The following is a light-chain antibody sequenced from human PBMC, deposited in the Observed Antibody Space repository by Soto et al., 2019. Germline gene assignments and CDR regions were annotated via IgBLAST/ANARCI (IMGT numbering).Light chain of an antibody. Sequence: EIVLTQSPGTLSLSPGERATLSCRASQSVRSNFLAWYQQRPGQAPRLLIYGASSRATDIPDRFSGSGSGTDFTLIISRLEPEDCAVYYCQQYGSALQTFGPGTKVDIK. CDR3: QQYGSALQT. CDR2: GAS. V-gene: IGKV3-20*01. CDR1: QSVRSNF. J-gene: IGKJ1*01.